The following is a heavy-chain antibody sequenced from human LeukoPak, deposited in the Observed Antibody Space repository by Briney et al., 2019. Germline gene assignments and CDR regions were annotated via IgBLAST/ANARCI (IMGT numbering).Heavy chain of an antibody. CDR3: AGYSDYPY. CDR1: GFHFSAYD. J-gene: IGHJ4*02. V-gene: IGHV3-69-1*01. D-gene: IGHD4-11*01. CDR2: FGHSGTI. Sequence: PGGSLRLSCAASGFHFSAYDMHWVRQAPGEGLEWVAYFGHSGTIYYADSVRGRFTISRDNAKNSLHLQMNSLRADDTAVYYCAGYSDYPYWGQGTPVTVSS.